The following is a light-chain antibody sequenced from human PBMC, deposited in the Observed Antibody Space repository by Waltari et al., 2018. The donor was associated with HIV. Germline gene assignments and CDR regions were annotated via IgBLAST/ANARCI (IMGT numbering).Light chain of an antibody. Sequence: QSALTQPASVSGSPGPSITISCTGTSNDVGGSKYVSWYQQHPGKAPKVVIYEVSNRPSGVSNRFSGSKSGNTASLTISGLQAEDEADYYCSSYASTSTRVFGGGTKLTVL. CDR1: SNDVGGSKY. CDR3: SSYASTSTRV. CDR2: EVS. J-gene: IGLJ3*02. V-gene: IGLV2-14*01.